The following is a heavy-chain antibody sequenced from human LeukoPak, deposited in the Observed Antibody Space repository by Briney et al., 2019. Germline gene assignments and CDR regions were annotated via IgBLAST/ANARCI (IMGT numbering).Heavy chain of an antibody. J-gene: IGHJ4*02. CDR3: VKHSAPVLAAARFDY. Sequence: GGSLRLSCAASGFTFSSYEMNWVRQAPGKGLEWVSYISSSGSTIYYADSVKGRFTISRDNSKNTLYLQMNSLRAEDTALYYCVKHSAPVLAAARFDYWGQGNLVTVSS. CDR1: GFTFSSYE. CDR2: ISSSGSTI. D-gene: IGHD2-2*01. V-gene: IGHV3-48*03.